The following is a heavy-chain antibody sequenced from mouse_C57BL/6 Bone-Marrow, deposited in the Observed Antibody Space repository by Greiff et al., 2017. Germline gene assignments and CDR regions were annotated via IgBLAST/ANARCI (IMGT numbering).Heavy chain of an antibody. CDR1: GFTFSDYG. J-gene: IGHJ3*01. CDR2: ICSGSSTI. CDR3: AGPYYYGSSPWFAY. V-gene: IGHV5-17*01. D-gene: IGHD1-1*01. Sequence: EVHLVESGGGLVKPGGSLKLSCAASGFTFSDYGMHWVRQAPEKGLEWVAYICSGSSTIYYADTVKGRFTISRDNAKNTLFLQMASLRSEDTAMYYCAGPYYYGSSPWFAYWGQGTLVTVSA.